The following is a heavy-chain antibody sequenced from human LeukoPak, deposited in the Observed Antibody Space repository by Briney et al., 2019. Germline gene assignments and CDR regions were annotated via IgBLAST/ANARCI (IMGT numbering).Heavy chain of an antibody. V-gene: IGHV1-58*02. CDR2: IVVGSGNT. D-gene: IGHD2-15*01. J-gene: IGHJ6*03. CDR3: AADAYCSGGSCYSGFYYYYYMDV. Sequence: ASVKVSCKASGFTFTSSAMQWVRQARGQRLEWIGWIVVGSGNTNYAQKFQERVTITRDMSTSTAYMEPSGLRSEDTAVYYCAADAYCSGGSCYSGFYYYYYMDVWGKGTTVTVSS. CDR1: GFTFTSSA.